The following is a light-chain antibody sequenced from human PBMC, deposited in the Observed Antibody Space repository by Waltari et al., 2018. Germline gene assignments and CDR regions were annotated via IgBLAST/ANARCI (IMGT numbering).Light chain of an antibody. J-gene: IGLJ2*01. CDR2: EDT. CDR3: QAWGSRTVV. Sequence: SYELTQAPSVSVSPGQTATITCSGDGLGNKYTSWYQQKPVQSPVLVIYEDTTRPSGIPLRFSGPNSGNTAVLTISDTQTVDEADYYCQAWGSRTVVFGGGTKLTVL. V-gene: IGLV3-1*01. CDR1: GLGNKY.